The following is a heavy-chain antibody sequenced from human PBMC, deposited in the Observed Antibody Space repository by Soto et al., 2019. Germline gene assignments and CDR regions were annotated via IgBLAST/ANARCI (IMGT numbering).Heavy chain of an antibody. CDR2: ISYDGSNK. D-gene: IGHD5-12*01. V-gene: IGHV3-30-3*01. Sequence: PGGSLRLSCAASGFTFSSYAMHWVRQAPGKGLEWVAVISYDGSNKYYADSVKGRFTISRDNSKNTLYLQMNRLRAEDTAVYYCANSPLRTTIEFDYRGQGTLVTISS. CDR3: ANSPLRTTIEFDY. CDR1: GFTFSSYA. J-gene: IGHJ4*02.